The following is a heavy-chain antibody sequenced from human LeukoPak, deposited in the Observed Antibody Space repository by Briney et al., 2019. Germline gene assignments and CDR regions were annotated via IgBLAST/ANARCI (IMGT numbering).Heavy chain of an antibody. CDR3: AKGISADGYNFERGADY. J-gene: IGHJ4*02. V-gene: IGHV3-23*01. CDR2: ISGSGT. Sequence: PGGSLRLSCAASGFTFSSYAMNWVRQAPGKGLEWVSVISGSGTYYADSVKGRFSISRDNSKSSLFLHMSSLTVEDSAVYYCAKGISADGYNFERGADYWGQGTLVIVSS. D-gene: IGHD5-24*01. CDR1: GFTFSSYA.